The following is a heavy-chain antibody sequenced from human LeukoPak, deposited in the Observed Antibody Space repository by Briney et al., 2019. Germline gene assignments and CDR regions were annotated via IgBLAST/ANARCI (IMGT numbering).Heavy chain of an antibody. CDR3: ARDRYKGNDY. V-gene: IGHV3-7*01. D-gene: IGHD1-1*01. CDR1: GFTFSSYA. CDR2: IKQDGSEK. Sequence: GGSLRLSCAASGFTFSSYAMSWVRQAPGKGLEWVANIKQDGSEKYYVDSVKGRFTISRDNAKNSLCLQMNSLRAEDTAVYYCARDRYKGNDYWGQGTLVTVSS. J-gene: IGHJ4*02.